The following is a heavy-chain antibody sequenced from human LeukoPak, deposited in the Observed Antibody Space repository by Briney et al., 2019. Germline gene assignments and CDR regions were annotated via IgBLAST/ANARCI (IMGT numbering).Heavy chain of an antibody. J-gene: IGHJ3*01. CDR2: IHSGGTA. CDR1: GFTVSGHY. V-gene: IGHV3-66*02. D-gene: IGHD3-10*01. CDR3: ARGGLGGEALEV. Sequence: PGGSLRLSCAASGFTVSGHYMSWVRQAPGKGLEWVSVIHSGGTAYYAGSVKGRFAISRDNSKNTLFLQLNSLRPEDTALYYCARGGLGGEALEVWGQGTMVTVSS.